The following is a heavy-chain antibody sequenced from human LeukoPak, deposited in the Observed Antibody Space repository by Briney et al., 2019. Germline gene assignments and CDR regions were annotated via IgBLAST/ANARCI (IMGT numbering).Heavy chain of an antibody. CDR3: ARGTGITIFVH. D-gene: IGHD3-3*01. J-gene: IGHJ4*02. V-gene: IGHV4-34*01. Sequence: SETLSLTCAVYGGSFSGYYWSWIRQPPGKGLEWIGEINHSGSTNYNPSLKSRATISVDTSKNQFSLKLSSVTAADTAVYYCARGTGITIFVHWGQGTLVTVSS. CDR1: GGSFSGYY. CDR2: INHSGST.